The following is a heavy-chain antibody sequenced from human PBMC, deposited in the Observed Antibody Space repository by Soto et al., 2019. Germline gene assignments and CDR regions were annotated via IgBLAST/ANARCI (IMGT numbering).Heavy chain of an antibody. CDR2: VKSGSYGGTT. V-gene: IGHV3-15*07. CDR3: TAYSTNIMWGYV. J-gene: IGHJ3*01. CDR1: GFPFNNAW. D-gene: IGHD2-15*01. Sequence: EVQLVESGGGLVKPGGSLRLSCAASGFPFNNAWMNWVRQAPGKGLEWVGRVKSGSYGGTTDYAAPVRGRFIISRDDSINTVYLQMSGLQTEATAVYYCTAYSTNIMWGYVWGPGTRVTVSS.